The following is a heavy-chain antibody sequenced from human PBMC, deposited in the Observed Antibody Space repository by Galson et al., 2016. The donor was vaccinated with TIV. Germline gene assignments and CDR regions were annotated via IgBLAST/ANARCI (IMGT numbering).Heavy chain of an antibody. Sequence: SPRLSCAASGFTLSGHSMNWVRQAPGKGLEWVSSISVSSDYIYYGDSVKGRFTISRDNAKNSLFLQMNSLRAEDTAVYYCARIIGYWEGYYAMDVWGQGTTVTVAS. CDR2: ISVSSDYI. CDR3: ARIIGYWEGYYAMDV. V-gene: IGHV3-21*06. D-gene: IGHD2-15*01. CDR1: GFTLSGHS. J-gene: IGHJ6*02.